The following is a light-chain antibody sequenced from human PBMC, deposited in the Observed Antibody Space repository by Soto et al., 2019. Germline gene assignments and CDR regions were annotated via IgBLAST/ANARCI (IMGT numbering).Light chain of an antibody. J-gene: IGLJ1*01. V-gene: IGLV1-40*01. CDR1: SSNIGAGYD. Sequence: QSVLTQPASVSGAPGQRVSISCTGSSSNIGAGYDVHWYQHLPGTAPKLLIYANNNRPSGDPDRFSGSKSGTSASLAITGLQAEDEADYYCQSYDSSRSPLYVFGTGTKVTV. CDR3: QSYDSSRSPLYV. CDR2: ANN.